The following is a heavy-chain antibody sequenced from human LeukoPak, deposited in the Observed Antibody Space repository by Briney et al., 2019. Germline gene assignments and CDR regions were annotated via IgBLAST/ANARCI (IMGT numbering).Heavy chain of an antibody. D-gene: IGHD3-22*01. J-gene: IGHJ3*02. V-gene: IGHV3-74*01. CDR2: INSDGSST. CDR1: GFTFSSYW. Sequence: GGSLRLSCAASGFTFSSYWMHWVRQAPGKGLVWVSRINSDGSSTSYADSVKGRFTISRDNAKNTLYLQMNSLRAEDTAVYYCARSYYRDDAFDIWGQGTMVTVSS. CDR3: ARSYYRDDAFDI.